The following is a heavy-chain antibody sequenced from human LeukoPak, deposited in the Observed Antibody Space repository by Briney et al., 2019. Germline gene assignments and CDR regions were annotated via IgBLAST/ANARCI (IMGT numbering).Heavy chain of an antibody. V-gene: IGHV1-18*01. J-gene: IGHJ5*02. CDR1: GYTFTSYG. Sequence: ASVKFSCKASGYTFTSYGISWVRQAPGQGLEWMGWISAYNGNTNYAQKLQGRVTMTTDTSTSTAYMELRSLRSDDTAVYYCARVSLPAIQSWFDPWGQGTLVTVSS. CDR3: ARVSLPAIQSWFDP. CDR2: ISAYNGNT. D-gene: IGHD2-2*01.